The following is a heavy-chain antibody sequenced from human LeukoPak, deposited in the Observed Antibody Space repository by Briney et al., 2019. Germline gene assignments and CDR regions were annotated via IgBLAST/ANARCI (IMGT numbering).Heavy chain of an antibody. CDR2: IRSKANSYAT. Sequence: GGSLRLSCAASGFTFSGSAMHWVRQASGKGLEWVGRIRSKANSYATAYAESVKGRFTISRDDSKNTAYLQMNSLKTEDTAVYYCTTVAGGPDYWGQGTLVTVSS. D-gene: IGHD6-19*01. CDR1: GFTFSGSA. J-gene: IGHJ4*02. V-gene: IGHV3-73*01. CDR3: TTVAGGPDY.